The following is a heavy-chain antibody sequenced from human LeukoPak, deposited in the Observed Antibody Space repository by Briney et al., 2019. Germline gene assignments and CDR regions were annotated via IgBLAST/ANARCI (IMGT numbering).Heavy chain of an antibody. D-gene: IGHD3-22*01. V-gene: IGHV1-46*01. CDR2: INPSGGST. CDR1: GYTFTSYY. CDR3: ARGDSRLWEYYYGMDV. J-gene: IGHJ6*02. Sequence: SVKVSCKASGYTFTSYYMHWVRQAPGQGLEWMGIINPSGGSTSYAQKFQGRVTMTSDTSTSTVYMELSSLRSEDTAVYYCARGDSRLWEYYYGMDVWGQGTTVTVSS.